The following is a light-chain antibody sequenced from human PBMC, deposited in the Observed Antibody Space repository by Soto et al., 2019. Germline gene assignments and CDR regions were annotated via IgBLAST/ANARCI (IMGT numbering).Light chain of an antibody. J-gene: IGLJ2*01. CDR2: EVT. Sequence: QSALTQPASVSGSPGQSITISCTGTSSDVGSYNVVSWYQQHPGKAPKLMIYEVTERPSGVSNRFSGSKSGNTASLTVSGLQAENEADYYRSSYAGSGVVIFGGGTKLTVL. V-gene: IGLV2-23*02. CDR3: SSYAGSGVVI. CDR1: SSDVGSYNV.